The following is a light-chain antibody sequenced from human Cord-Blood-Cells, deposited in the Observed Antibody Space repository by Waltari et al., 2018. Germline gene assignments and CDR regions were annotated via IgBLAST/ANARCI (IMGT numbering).Light chain of an antibody. CDR3: NSRDISGNHRV. V-gene: IGLV3-19*01. CDR1: SLRSYY. Sequence: SSELTQDPAVSVALGQTVRITCQGDSLRSYYASWYQQKPGQAPVLVIYGKTNRPPGIPDRFSGSSAGNTASLTITGDQAEDEADYYCNSRDISGNHRVFGGGTKLTVL. J-gene: IGLJ2*01. CDR2: GKT.